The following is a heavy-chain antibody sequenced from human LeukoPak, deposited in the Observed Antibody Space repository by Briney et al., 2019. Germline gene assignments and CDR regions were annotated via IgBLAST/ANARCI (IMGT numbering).Heavy chain of an antibody. Sequence: PSETLSLTCTVSGGSVSTGGYYWTWIRQHPGKGLEWIGYIDFSGSTYNNPSLKSRASISIDTSKNQFSLRLYSVTAADTAVYYCARDYVQSHWFDPWGQGTLVTVSS. D-gene: IGHD3-16*01. CDR1: GGSVSTGGYY. CDR2: IDFSGST. V-gene: IGHV4-31*03. CDR3: ARDYVQSHWFDP. J-gene: IGHJ5*02.